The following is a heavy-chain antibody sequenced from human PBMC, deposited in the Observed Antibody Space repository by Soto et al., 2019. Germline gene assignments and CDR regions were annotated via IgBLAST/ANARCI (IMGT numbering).Heavy chain of an antibody. CDR2: IYHSGST. CDR1: GGSISSGGYS. D-gene: IGHD2-21*01. Sequence: SETLSLTCAVSGGSISSGGYSWSWIRQPPGKGLEWIGYIYHSGSTYYNPSLKSRVTISVDRSKNQFSLKLSSVTAADTAVYYCARDTFTYMRGFMRGTYSGLXVWGQGTTVTVSS. V-gene: IGHV4-30-2*01. CDR3: ARDTFTYMRGFMRGTYSGLXV. J-gene: IGHJ6*02.